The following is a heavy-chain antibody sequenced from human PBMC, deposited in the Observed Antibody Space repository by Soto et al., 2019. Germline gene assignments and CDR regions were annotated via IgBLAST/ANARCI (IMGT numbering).Heavy chain of an antibody. D-gene: IGHD5-18*01. CDR1: GFTFSSYG. CDR3: AKPRTPLATALRGGYFDY. J-gene: IGHJ4*02. V-gene: IGHV3-30*18. Sequence: GGSLRLSCAASGFTFSSYGMHWVRQAPGKGLEWVAVISYDGSNKYYADSVKGRFTISRDNSKNTLYLQMNSLRAEDTAVYYCAKPRTPLATALRGGYFDYWGQGTLVTVSS. CDR2: ISYDGSNK.